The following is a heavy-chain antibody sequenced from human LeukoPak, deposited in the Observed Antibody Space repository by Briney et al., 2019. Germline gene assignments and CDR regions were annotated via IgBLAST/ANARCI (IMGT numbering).Heavy chain of an antibody. V-gene: IGHV4-34*01. CDR2: INHSGST. CDR1: GVSFSGYY. CDR3: ARPRIVGAPGYFQH. D-gene: IGHD1-26*01. Sequence: PSETLSLTCAVYGVSFSGYYWSWIRQPPGKGLEWIGEINHSGSTNYNPTLKSRVTISVDTSKNQFSLKLSSVTAADTAVYYCARPRIVGAPGYFQHWGQGTLVTVSS. J-gene: IGHJ1*01.